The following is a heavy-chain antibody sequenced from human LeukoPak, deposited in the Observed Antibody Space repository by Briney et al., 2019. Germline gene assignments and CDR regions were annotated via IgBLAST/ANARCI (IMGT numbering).Heavy chain of an antibody. CDR1: GFTVSSNY. V-gene: IGHV3-53*01. D-gene: IGHD2-21*02. Sequence: PGGSLRLSCVASGFTVSSNYMSWVRQAPGKGLEWVSVIYSAGSTYYADSVKGRFTISRDNSKNSLFLQMHSLRADDTAVYYCARGRRDCSGDCYVAFDIWGQGTMVTVSS. CDR3: ARGRRDCSGDCYVAFDI. J-gene: IGHJ3*02. CDR2: IYSAGST.